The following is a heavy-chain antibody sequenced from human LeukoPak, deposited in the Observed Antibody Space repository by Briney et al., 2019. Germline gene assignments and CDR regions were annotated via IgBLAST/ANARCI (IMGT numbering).Heavy chain of an antibody. V-gene: IGHV5-51*01. J-gene: IGHJ3*02. D-gene: IGHD5-12*01. CDR3: ARLGGLSGYDAFDI. CDR1: GFTFTGYY. Sequence: ASVKVSCKASGFTFTGYYMHWVRQAPGQGLEWMGIIYPGDSDTRYSPSFQGQVTISADKSISTAYLQWSSLKASDTAMYYCARLGGLSGYDAFDIWGQGTMVTVSS. CDR2: IYPGDSDT.